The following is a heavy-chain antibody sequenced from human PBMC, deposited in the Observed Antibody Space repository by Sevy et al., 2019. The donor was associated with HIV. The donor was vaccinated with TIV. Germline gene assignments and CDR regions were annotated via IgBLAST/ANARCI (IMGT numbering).Heavy chain of an antibody. J-gene: IGHJ3*02. D-gene: IGHD6-13*01. Sequence: GGSLRLSCAASGFTFDDYGMSWVRQAPGKGLEWVSGINWNGGSTGYADSVKGRFTISRDNAKNSLYLQMNSLRAEDTALYYCARDRTEQELLYDAFAIWGQGTMVTVSS. V-gene: IGHV3-20*04. CDR2: INWNGGST. CDR1: GFTFDDYG. CDR3: ARDRTEQELLYDAFAI.